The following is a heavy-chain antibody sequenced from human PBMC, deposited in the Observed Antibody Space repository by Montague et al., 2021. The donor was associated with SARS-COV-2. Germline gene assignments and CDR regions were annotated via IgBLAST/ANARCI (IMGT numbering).Heavy chain of an antibody. CDR2: IYYSGST. Sequence: TLSLTCIVSGGSISSGGYYWSWIRQHPGKGLEWIGYIYYSGSTYYNPSLKSRLSISLDTSKNHFSLRLSSVTAADTAVYYCARSESPSYSSSPFGYWGQGTLVTVSS. V-gene: IGHV4-31*03. CDR1: GGSISSGGYY. J-gene: IGHJ4*02. D-gene: IGHD6-13*01. CDR3: ARSESPSYSSSPFGY.